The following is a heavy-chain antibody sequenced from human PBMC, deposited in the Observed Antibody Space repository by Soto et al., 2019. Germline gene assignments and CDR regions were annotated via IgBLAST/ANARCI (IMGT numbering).Heavy chain of an antibody. J-gene: IGHJ5*02. CDR2: ISGSSNYI. CDR3: ESPPDASGKS. CDR1: VFSFSSDI. V-gene: IGHV3-21*01. D-gene: IGHD6-6*01. Sequence: GGSLRLSCAASVFSFSSDIMYWVRQPPGKGLEWVSSISGSSNYIYYSDSVKGRFTVSRDNAKNSLYLQMSSLRAEDTDVYYCESPPDASGKSWGQGTLVTVSS.